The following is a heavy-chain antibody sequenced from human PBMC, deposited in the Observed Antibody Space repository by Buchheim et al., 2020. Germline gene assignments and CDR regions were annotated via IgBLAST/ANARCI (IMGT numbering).Heavy chain of an antibody. V-gene: IGHV3-7*01. CDR1: GFTFSSYW. Sequence: EVQLVESGGGLVQPGGSLRLSCAASGFTFSSYWMSWVRQAPGKGLEWVANIKQDGSEKYYVDSVKGRFTISIDNAKNSLYLQMNSLRAEDTAVYYCARHPGYCSGGSCYYYYYMDVWGKGTT. CDR2: IKQDGSEK. D-gene: IGHD2-15*01. CDR3: ARHPGYCSGGSCYYYYYMDV. J-gene: IGHJ6*03.